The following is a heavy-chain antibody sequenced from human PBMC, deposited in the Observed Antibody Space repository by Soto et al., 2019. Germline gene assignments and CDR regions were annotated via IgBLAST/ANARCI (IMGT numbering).Heavy chain of an antibody. D-gene: IGHD5-18*01. Sequence: GGSLRLSCAASGFTFSDFFMSCIRQVPGKGLEWLSYISKSGSDIFYADSVKGRFTISRDNAKNSLYLQMNSLRAEDTAVYYCAREGGAMVTPLGYWGQGTLVTVSS. J-gene: IGHJ4*02. CDR3: AREGGAMVTPLGY. CDR2: ISKSGSDI. V-gene: IGHV3-11*01. CDR1: GFTFSDFF.